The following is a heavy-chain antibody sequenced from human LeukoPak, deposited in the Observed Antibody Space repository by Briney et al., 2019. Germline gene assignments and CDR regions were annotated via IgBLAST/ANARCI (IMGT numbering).Heavy chain of an antibody. CDR1: GGSISSYY. Sequence: SETLSLTCTVSGGSISSYYWSWIRQSAGKGLEWIGRIYSSGSTNYNPSLKSRVTISVDTSKNQFSLKLSSVTAADTAVYYCARHRVGQWLVRRYFDLWGRGTLVTVSS. CDR3: ARHRVGQWLVRRYFDL. J-gene: IGHJ2*01. D-gene: IGHD6-19*01. V-gene: IGHV4-4*07. CDR2: IYSSGST.